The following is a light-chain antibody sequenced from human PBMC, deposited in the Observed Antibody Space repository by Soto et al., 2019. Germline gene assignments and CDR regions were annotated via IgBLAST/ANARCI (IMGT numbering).Light chain of an antibody. CDR1: SSDVGSYNL. Sequence: QSALTQPASVSGSPGQSITISCTGTSSDVGSYNLVSWYQQHPGKAPKLMIYEVSKRPSGVSNRFSGSKSGNTASLTISGLQAEDEADYYCCSFAGRSPVVFGGGTKVNVL. V-gene: IGLV2-23*02. J-gene: IGLJ2*01. CDR3: CSFAGRSPVV. CDR2: EVS.